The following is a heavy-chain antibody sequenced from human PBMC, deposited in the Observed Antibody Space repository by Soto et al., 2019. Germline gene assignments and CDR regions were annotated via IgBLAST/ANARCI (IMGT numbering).Heavy chain of an antibody. J-gene: IGHJ4*02. Sequence: PGGSLRLSCAASGFTFSSYWMSWVRQAPGKGLEWVANIKQDGSEKYYVDSVKGRFTISRDNAKNSLYLQMNSLRAEDTAVYYCARAPTVLMVYAHYRGQGSPVTVSS. CDR3: ARAPTVLMVYAHY. V-gene: IGHV3-7*04. D-gene: IGHD2-8*01. CDR2: IKQDGSEK. CDR1: GFTFSSYW.